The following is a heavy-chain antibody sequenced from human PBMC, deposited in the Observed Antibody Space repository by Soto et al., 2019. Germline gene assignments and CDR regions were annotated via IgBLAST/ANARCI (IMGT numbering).Heavy chain of an antibody. V-gene: IGHV4-4*02. CDR1: RGAIRSPNW. CDR3: ARDLTY. Sequence: AEALSVTCTFSRGAIRSPNWWTWVRQTPGKGLEWIGEIYHTGNTNYNPSLRSRATISVDMSKRQFSLNVTSVTAADTAIYYCARDLTYWGQGTMVTVSS. J-gene: IGHJ4*02. CDR2: IYHTGNT.